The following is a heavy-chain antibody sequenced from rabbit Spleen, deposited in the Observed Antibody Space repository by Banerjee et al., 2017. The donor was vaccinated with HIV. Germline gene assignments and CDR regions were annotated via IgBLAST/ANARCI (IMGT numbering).Heavy chain of an antibody. J-gene: IGHJ4*01. D-gene: IGHD1-1*01. Sequence: EQLEESGGGLVKPEGSLTLTCKASGVSLNDKDVMCWVRQAPGKGLEWIACINIVTGKSVYASWAKGRFTMSRTSSNTLYLQLNSLTAADTATYFCARDPAYASVSTYNFPVLWGPGTLVTVS. CDR1: GVSLNDKDV. CDR3: ARDPAYASVSTYNFPVL. V-gene: IGHV1S45*01. CDR2: INIVTGKS.